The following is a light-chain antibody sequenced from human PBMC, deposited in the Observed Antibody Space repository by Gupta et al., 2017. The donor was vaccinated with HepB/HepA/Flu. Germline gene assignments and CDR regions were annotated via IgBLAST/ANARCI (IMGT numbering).Light chain of an antibody. CDR1: QSISSW. J-gene: IGKJ1*01. CDR3: QQDNSYPWT. Sequence: DIQMTQSPSTLSASVGDTVTITCRASQSISSWLAWYQQKPGKAPKLLISKASSLESGVPSRFSGRGSGTEFTLSISSLKPDDVATYYCQQDNSYPWTFGQGTKVEI. CDR2: KAS. V-gene: IGKV1-5*03.